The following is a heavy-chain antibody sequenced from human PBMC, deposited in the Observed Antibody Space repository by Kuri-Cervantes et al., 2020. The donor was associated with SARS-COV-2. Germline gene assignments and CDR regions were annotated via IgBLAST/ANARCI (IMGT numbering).Heavy chain of an antibody. D-gene: IGHD3-3*01. V-gene: IGHV3-21*01. CDR3: AREPLNYDFWWVGGMDV. CDR1: GFTFSSYS. Sequence: LSLTCAASGFTFSSYSMNWVRQAPGKGLEWVSSISSSSSYIYYADSVKGRFTISRDNSKNTLYLQMNSLRAEDTAVYYCAREPLNYDFWWVGGMDVWGQGTTVTVSS. CDR2: ISSSSSYI. J-gene: IGHJ6*02.